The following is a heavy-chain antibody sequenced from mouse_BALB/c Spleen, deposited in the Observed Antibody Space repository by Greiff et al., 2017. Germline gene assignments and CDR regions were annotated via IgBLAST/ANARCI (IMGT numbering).Heavy chain of an antibody. Sequence: EVKLVESGGGLVQPGGSRKLSCAASGFTFSSFGMHWVRQAPEKGLEWVAYISSGSSTIYYADTVKGRFTISRDNPKNTLFLQMTSLRSEDTAMYYCARDGPLDYWGQGTTLTVSS. CDR1: GFTFSSFG. CDR2: ISSGSSTI. CDR3: ARDGPLDY. D-gene: IGHD1-2*01. V-gene: IGHV5-17*02. J-gene: IGHJ2*01.